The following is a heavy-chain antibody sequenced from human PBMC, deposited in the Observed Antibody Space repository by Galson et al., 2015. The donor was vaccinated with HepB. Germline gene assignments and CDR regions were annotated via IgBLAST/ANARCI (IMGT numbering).Heavy chain of an antibody. CDR1: GGSINSSSYY. J-gene: IGHJ6*02. Sequence: LSLTCTVSGGSINSSSYYWGWIRQPPGKGLEWIGNIHYSGSTYYNPSLKSRVTISVDTSKNQFSLKLSSVTAADTAVYYCARAHFEIHLRPYYSHGMDVWGQGTTVTVSS. CDR3: ARAHFEIHLRPYYSHGMDV. CDR2: IHYSGST. V-gene: IGHV4-39*07. D-gene: IGHD3-9*01.